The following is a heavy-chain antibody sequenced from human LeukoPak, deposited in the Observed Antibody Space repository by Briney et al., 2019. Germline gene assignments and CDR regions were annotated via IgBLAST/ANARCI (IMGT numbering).Heavy chain of an antibody. J-gene: IGHJ3*02. Sequence: GGSLRLPCAASGFTFSSYSMNWVRQAPGKGLDWVSSISSSSYIYYADSVKGRFTISRDNAKNSLYLQMNSLRAEDTAVYFCARDLGNNAFDIWGQGTMVTVSS. CDR1: GFTFSSYS. V-gene: IGHV3-21*01. D-gene: IGHD1/OR15-1a*01. CDR3: ARDLGNNAFDI. CDR2: ISSSSYI.